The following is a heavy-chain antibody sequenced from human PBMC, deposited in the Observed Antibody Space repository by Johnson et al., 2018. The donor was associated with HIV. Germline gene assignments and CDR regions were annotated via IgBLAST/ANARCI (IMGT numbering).Heavy chain of an antibody. V-gene: IGHV3-30-3*01. CDR3: AKESDAFDI. CDR2: ISYDGSNK. J-gene: IGHJ3*02. CDR1: GFTFSSYA. Sequence: QVQLMESGGGVVQPGRSLRLSCAASGFTFSSYAMHWVRQAPGKGLEWVEVISYDGSNKYYADSVKGRFTISRDNSKNTLYLQMNSLRAEDTAVYYCAKESDAFDIWGQGTMVTVTS.